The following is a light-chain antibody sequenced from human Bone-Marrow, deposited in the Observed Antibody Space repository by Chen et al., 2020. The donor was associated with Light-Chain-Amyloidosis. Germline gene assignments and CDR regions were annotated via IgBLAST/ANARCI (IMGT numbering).Light chain of an antibody. CDR2: GAS. Sequence: EIVLTQSPGPLSLSPGERATLSCRASQRVSSSYLAWYQQKPGQAPRLLIYGASSRATGIPDRFSGSGSGTDFTLPISRLEPEDFAVDYCQQDGSSGITFGQGTRLEIK. CDR3: QQDGSSGIT. CDR1: QRVSSSY. J-gene: IGKJ5*01. V-gene: IGKV3-20*01.